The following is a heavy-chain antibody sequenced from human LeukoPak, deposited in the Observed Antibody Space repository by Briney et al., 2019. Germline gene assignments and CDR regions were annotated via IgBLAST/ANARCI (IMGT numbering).Heavy chain of an antibody. D-gene: IGHD6-13*01. CDR1: GGSFSGYY. Sequence: SETLSLTCAVYGGSFSGYYWSWLRHPPGKGLEGIGEINHSGSTNYNPSLKSRVTISVDTSKNQFSLKLSSVTAADTAVYYCARGRGGIAAAEDFDYWGQGTLVTVSS. CDR2: INHSGST. J-gene: IGHJ4*02. V-gene: IGHV4-34*01. CDR3: ARGRGGIAAAEDFDY.